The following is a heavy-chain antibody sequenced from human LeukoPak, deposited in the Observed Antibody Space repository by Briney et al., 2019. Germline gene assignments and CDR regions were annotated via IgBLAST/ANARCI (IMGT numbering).Heavy chain of an antibody. CDR3: PRHPPFWSCYVYYLDY. CDR2: IYYTGST. V-gene: IGHV4-39*01. D-gene: IGHD3-3*01. CDR1: GASISSSSYY. Sequence: SETLSLTCTVSGASISSSSYYWGWIRQPPGKGLEWIGSIYYTGSTYYNPSLKSRVAMSVDASKNQFSLTLSSVTAADTAVYSCPRHPPFWSCYVYYLDYWGQGTLVTVSS. J-gene: IGHJ4*02.